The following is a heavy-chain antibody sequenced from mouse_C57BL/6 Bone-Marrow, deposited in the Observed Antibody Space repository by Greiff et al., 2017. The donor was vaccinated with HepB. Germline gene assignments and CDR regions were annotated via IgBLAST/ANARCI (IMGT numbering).Heavy chain of an antibody. CDR1: GFPFSDYG. Sequence: EVKLVESGGGLVKPGGSLKLSCAASGFPFSDYGMHWVRQAPEKGLEWVAYISSGSSTIYYADTVKGRFTIYRDNAKNTLFLQMNSLRSEDTAMYYCARMLRFAYWGQGTLVTVSA. CDR3: ARMLRFAY. J-gene: IGHJ3*01. CDR2: ISSGSSTI. V-gene: IGHV5-17*01.